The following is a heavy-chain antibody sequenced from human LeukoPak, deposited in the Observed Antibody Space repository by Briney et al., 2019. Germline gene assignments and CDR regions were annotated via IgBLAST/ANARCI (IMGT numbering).Heavy chain of an antibody. Sequence: GGSLRLSCAASGFTFSSYSMNWVRQAPGKGLEWVGFIRTKAYGGTTGYAASVNARFIISRDDSMSIAYLQMNSLKTEDTAVYYCSRNPLYCSGGSCSSPRFYYYGMDVWGKGTTVTVSS. V-gene: IGHV3-49*04. D-gene: IGHD2-15*01. CDR2: IRTKAYGGTT. J-gene: IGHJ6*04. CDR1: GFTFSSYS. CDR3: SRNPLYCSGGSCSSPRFYYYGMDV.